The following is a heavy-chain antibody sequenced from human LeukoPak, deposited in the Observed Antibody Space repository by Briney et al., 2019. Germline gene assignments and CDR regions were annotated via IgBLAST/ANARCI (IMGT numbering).Heavy chain of an antibody. CDR1: GGSFGTYY. V-gene: IGHV4-59*08. J-gene: IGHJ4*02. CDR3: TRQRIAATSSNPIFES. CDR2: IYYSGST. Sequence: SSETLSLTCTVSGGSFGTYYWSWIRQPPGKGLEWIGDIYYSGSTNYNPSLKSRVTISVDTSKNVFSLKLSSVTAADTAVYYCTRQRIAATSSNPIFESWGQGTLVSVSS. D-gene: IGHD6-13*01.